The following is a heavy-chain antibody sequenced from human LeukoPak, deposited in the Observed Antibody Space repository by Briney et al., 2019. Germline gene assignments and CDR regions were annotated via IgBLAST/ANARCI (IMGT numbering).Heavy chain of an antibody. Sequence: SETLSLTCTVEGGSLSGYYWTWIRQPPGKGLEWIGDINHSGSTTYNPSLKSQVTLSVEKSKNQLSLKLTSVIAADTAVYYCARGPKYSSSSGADYWGQGTLVTVSS. J-gene: IGHJ4*02. CDR2: INHSGST. CDR3: ARGPKYSSSSGADY. D-gene: IGHD6-6*01. V-gene: IGHV4-34*01. CDR1: GGSLSGYY.